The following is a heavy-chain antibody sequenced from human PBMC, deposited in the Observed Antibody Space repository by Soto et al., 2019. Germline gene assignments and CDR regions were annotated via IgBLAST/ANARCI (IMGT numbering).Heavy chain of an antibody. D-gene: IGHD3-22*01. CDR3: ARQASGYYYGWFDP. J-gene: IGHJ5*02. V-gene: IGHV4-39*01. CDR2: IFYSGGT. CDR1: GGSILDSTYY. Sequence: SETLSLTCTVSGGSILDSTYYWAWIRQSPGKGLEWIGTIFYSGGTFYTPSLKSRVTTSVDTSNNQFSLKLSSVTAADTAVYYCARQASGYYYGWFDPWGQGTLVTVSS.